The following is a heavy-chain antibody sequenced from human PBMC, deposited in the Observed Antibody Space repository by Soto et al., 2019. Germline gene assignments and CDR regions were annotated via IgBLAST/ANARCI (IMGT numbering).Heavy chain of an antibody. CDR2: IYYSGST. CDR3: ARDTDSGYGFDY. D-gene: IGHD5-12*01. J-gene: IGHJ4*02. CDR1: GGSISSYY. V-gene: IGHV4-59*01. Sequence: ETLSLTCTVSGGSISSYYWSWIWQPPGKGLEWIGYIYYSGSTNCNPSLKSRVTISVDTSKNQFSLKLSSVTAADTAVYYCARDTDSGYGFDYWGQGTLVTVSS.